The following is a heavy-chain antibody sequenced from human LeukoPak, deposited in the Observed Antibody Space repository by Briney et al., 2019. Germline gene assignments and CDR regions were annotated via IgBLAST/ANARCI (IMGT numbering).Heavy chain of an antibody. V-gene: IGHV1-18*04. Sequence: ASVKVSCKASGYTFTSYYMHWVRQAPGQGLEWMGWISAYNGNTNYARKLQGRVTMTTDTSTSTAYMELRSLRSDDTAVYYCARDKWELLLFDYWGQGTLVTVSS. CDR3: ARDKWELLLFDY. CDR2: ISAYNGNT. CDR1: GYTFTSYY. D-gene: IGHD1-26*01. J-gene: IGHJ4*02.